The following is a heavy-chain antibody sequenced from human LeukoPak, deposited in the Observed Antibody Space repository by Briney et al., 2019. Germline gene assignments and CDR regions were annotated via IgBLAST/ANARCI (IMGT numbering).Heavy chain of an antibody. V-gene: IGHV1-46*01. D-gene: IGHD2-2*01. J-gene: IGHJ5*01. CDR1: GYTFTTYY. CDR2: INPSGGST. CDR3: ARVGVVVPAAPNDANWFDS. Sequence: ASVKVSCKASGYTFTTYYMHWVRQAPGQGLEWMGIINPSGGSTTYAQNFQGRVTMTRDTSTSAVYMEVSSLRSEDTAVYYCARVGVVVPAAPNDANWFDSWGQGTLVTVSS.